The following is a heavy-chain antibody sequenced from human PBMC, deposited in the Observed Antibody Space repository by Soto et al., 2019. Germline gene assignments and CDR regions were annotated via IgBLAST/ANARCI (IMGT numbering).Heavy chain of an antibody. CDR3: AKDLLTYYYGSGSPSGWFDP. Sequence: GGSLRLSCAASGFTFSSYAMSWVRQAPGKGLEWVSAISGSGGSTYYADSVKGRFTISRDNSKNTLYLQMNSLRAEDTAVYYCAKDLLTYYYGSGSPSGWFDPWGQGTLVTVSS. J-gene: IGHJ5*02. V-gene: IGHV3-23*01. CDR1: GFTFSSYA. CDR2: ISGSGGST. D-gene: IGHD3-10*01.